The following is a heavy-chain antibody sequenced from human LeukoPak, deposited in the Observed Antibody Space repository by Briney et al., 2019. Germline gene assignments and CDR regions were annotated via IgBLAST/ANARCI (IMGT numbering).Heavy chain of an antibody. Sequence: ASVKVSCKASGYTFTGYYMHWVRQAPGQGLEWMGWINTNTGNPTYAQGFTGRFVFSLDTSVSTAYLQISSLKAEDTAVYYCARSWFGELLLRIWGYYYYMDVWGKGTTVTVSS. CDR2: INTNTGNP. CDR3: ARSWFGELLLRIWGYYYYMDV. CDR1: GYTFTGYY. V-gene: IGHV7-4-1*02. J-gene: IGHJ6*03. D-gene: IGHD3-10*01.